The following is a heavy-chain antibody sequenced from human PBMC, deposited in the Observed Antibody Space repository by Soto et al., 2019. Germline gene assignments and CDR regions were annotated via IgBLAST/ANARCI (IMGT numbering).Heavy chain of an antibody. D-gene: IGHD6-25*01. CDR3: ARDAAGHFDY. CDR1: GGSISSYY. J-gene: IGHJ4*02. Sequence: QVQLQESGPGLVKPSETLSLTCTVSGGSISSYYWSWIRQPPGKGLEWIGYTSYSGTTNYNPSLTSRATISAATPKNHFSLNLRSGTAADTAVYYCARDAAGHFDYWGQGTLVTVSS. CDR2: TSYSGTT. V-gene: IGHV4-59*01.